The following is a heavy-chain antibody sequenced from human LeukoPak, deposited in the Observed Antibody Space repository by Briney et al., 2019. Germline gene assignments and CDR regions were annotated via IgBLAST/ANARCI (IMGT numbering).Heavy chain of an antibody. V-gene: IGHV3-23*01. CDR1: GFTFSSYA. D-gene: IGHD3-22*01. CDR3: AKVGDDSSGYYSYYAFDI. CDR2: ISGSGGST. J-gene: IGHJ3*02. Sequence: GGSLRLSCAASGFTFSSYAMSWVRQAPGKGLEWVSAISGSGGSTYYADSVKGRFTISRDNSKNTLYLQMNSLRAEDTAVYYCAKVGDDSSGYYSYYAFDIWGQGTMVTVSS.